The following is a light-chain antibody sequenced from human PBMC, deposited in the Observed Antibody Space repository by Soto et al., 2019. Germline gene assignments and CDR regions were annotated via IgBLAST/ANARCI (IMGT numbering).Light chain of an antibody. CDR1: SSDIGGSDY. J-gene: IGLJ3*02. CDR2: EVS. CDR3: SSYVTSGTLV. V-gene: IGLV2-14*01. Sequence: QSALTQAASVSGSPGQSITLSCTGTSSDIGGSDYVSWYQKHPGKAPKVIIYEVSDRPSGVSDRFSGSKSGNTASLTISGRQAEGEADYWCSSYVTSGTLVFGGGTELTVL.